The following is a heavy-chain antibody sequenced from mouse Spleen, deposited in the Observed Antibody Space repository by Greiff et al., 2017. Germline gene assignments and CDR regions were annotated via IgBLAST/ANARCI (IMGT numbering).Heavy chain of an antibody. V-gene: IGHV7-3*02. CDR3: ARDPFYYDYDGYAMDY. Sequence: DVMLVESGGGLVQPGGSLRLSCATSGFTFTDYYMSWVRQPPGKALEWLGFIRNKANGYTTEYSASVKGRFTISRDNSQSILYLQMNTLRAEDSATYYCARDPFYYDYDGYAMDYWGQGTSVTVSS. D-gene: IGHD2-4*01. CDR2: IRNKANGYTT. CDR1: GFTFTDYY. J-gene: IGHJ4*01.